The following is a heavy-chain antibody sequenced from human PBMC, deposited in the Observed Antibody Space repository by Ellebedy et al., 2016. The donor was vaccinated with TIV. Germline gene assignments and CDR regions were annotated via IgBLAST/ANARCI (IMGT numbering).Heavy chain of an antibody. J-gene: IGHJ4*02. Sequence: GGSLRLSCAASGFTVRSNYMSWVRQAPGKGLEWLSAIYSDGATYYADSVKHRLTISRDNSKNTVSLQMNSLRAEDTAVYYRASIRTDNDYWGQGTLVIVSS. CDR2: IYSDGAT. CDR1: GFTVRSNY. V-gene: IGHV3-66*01. D-gene: IGHD2-15*01. CDR3: ASIRTDNDY.